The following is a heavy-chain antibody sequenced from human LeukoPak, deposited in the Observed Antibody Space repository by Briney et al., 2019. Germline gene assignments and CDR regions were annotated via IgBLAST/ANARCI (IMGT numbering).Heavy chain of an antibody. CDR2: ISNSGST. CDR1: GGSISSHY. V-gene: IGHV4-59*11. J-gene: IGHJ6*03. D-gene: IGHD2-15*01. CDR3: GRDALVGYFSYYYMDV. Sequence: SETLSLTCTVSGGSISSHYWTWIRQSPVKGLEWIGDISNSGSTSYSPSLKSRVTISIDTSKNQFSLEPSSVTAADTAVYYCGRDALVGYFSYYYMDVWGKGTTVTVSS.